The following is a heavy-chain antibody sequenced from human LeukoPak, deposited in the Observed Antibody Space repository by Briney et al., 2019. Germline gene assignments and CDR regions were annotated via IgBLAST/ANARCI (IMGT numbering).Heavy chain of an antibody. J-gene: IGHJ4*02. D-gene: IGHD1-26*01. CDR2: ISYDGSNK. CDR1: GFTFSSYW. CDR3: AKGGGGSYLRFDY. Sequence: GGSLRLSCAASGFTFSSYWMSWVRQAPGKGLEWVAVISYDGSNKYYADSVKGRFSISRDNSKNTLYLQMNSLRPEDTAVFYCAKGGGGSYLRFDYWGQGTLVTVSS. V-gene: IGHV3-30*18.